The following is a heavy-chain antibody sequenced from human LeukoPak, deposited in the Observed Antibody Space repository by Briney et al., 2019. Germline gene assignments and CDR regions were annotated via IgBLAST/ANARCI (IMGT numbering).Heavy chain of an antibody. CDR3: AKETVSIVGATYYFDY. D-gene: IGHD1-26*01. V-gene: IGHV3-23*01. CDR2: ISGSGGST. Sequence: PGGPLRLSCAASGFTFSSYAMSWVRQAPGKGLEWVSAISGSGGSTYYADSVKGRFTISRDNSKNTLYLQMNSLRAEDTAVYYCAKETVSIVGATYYFDYWGQGTLVTVSS. CDR1: GFTFSSYA. J-gene: IGHJ4*02.